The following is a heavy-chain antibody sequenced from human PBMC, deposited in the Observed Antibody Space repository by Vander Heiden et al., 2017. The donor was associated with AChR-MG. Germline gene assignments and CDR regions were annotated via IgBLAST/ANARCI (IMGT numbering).Heavy chain of an antibody. CDR3: ATTYGPPGGRKV. D-gene: IGHD4-17*01. CDR2: IKSKTDGVTT. V-gene: IGHV3-15*01. CDR1: GFTVSNAW. J-gene: IGHJ6*02. Sequence: EVQLVESGGRLVKPGGSLRLSCAASGFTVSNAWMTWVRQAPGKGLEWVCRIKSKTDGVTTDYAAPVKGRFTISRDDSRNTLYLQMNSLRTDDTAVDDCATTYGPPGGRKVWGQGTKGTVSS.